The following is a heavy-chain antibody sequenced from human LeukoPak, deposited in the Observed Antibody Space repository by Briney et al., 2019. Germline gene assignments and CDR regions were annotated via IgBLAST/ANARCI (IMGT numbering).Heavy chain of an antibody. D-gene: IGHD2-8*01. J-gene: IGHJ5*02. CDR2: INPYSGDT. CDR1: GYTFTGYC. CDR3: AKHPGVAASDNMLGWFDP. V-gene: IGHV1-2*02. Sequence: ASVKVSCKASGYTFTGYCIHWVRQAPGQGLEWMGWINPYSGDTTYAQKFQGRVTLTRDTSISTAYMELSRLRSDDTAVYYCAKHPGVAASDNMLGWFDPWGQGTLVTVSS.